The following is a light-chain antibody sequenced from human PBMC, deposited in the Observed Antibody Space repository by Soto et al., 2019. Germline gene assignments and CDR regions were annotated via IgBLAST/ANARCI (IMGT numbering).Light chain of an antibody. V-gene: IGKV3-20*01. J-gene: IGKJ5*01. CDR3: XHYVNSPPIT. CDR1: QSVSSSY. Sequence: EIVLTQSPGTLSLSPGERATLSCRASQSVSSSYLAWYQQKPGQAPRLLIYGVFSRATGIPDRFSGSGSGXXXXXXXXXXXXXXXAXYXCXHYVNSPPITFGQGTRLEIK. CDR2: GVF.